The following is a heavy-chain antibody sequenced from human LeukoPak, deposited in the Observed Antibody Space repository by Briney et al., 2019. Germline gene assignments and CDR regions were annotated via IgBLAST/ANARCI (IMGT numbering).Heavy chain of an antibody. CDR3: ATGRTVTTYSSMDY. CDR1: GFTFSSYS. CDR2: ISSSSSYI. V-gene: IGHV3-21*01. Sequence: PGGSLRLSCAASGFTFSSYSMNWVRQAPGKGLEWVSSISSSSSYIYYADSVKGRFTISRDNSKNTLYLQMNSLRAEDTAVYYCATGRTVTTYSSMDYWGQGTLVTVSS. J-gene: IGHJ4*02. D-gene: IGHD4-17*01.